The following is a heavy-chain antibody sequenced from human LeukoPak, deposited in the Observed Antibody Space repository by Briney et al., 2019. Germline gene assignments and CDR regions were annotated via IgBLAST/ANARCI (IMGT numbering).Heavy chain of an antibody. CDR2: ILYEGSNK. CDR3: ARDRKAVTGAFDY. CDR1: GFTFSDYY. J-gene: IGHJ4*02. D-gene: IGHD6-19*01. Sequence: GGSLTLSWAASGFTFSDYYMSWIRQAPGKGREWVAVILYEGSNKLHGDSGKGRFIIHRHNSKNTLYLQMNSLRADDTGVYYCARDRKAVTGAFDYWGQGTLVTVSS. V-gene: IGHV3-30*03.